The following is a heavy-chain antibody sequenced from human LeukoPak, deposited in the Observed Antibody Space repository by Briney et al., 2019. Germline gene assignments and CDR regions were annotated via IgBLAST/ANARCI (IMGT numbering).Heavy chain of an antibody. J-gene: IGHJ4*02. Sequence: TSETLSLTCTVSGGSISSYYWSWIRQPAGKGLEWIGRIYTSGSTNYNPSLKSRLTMSVDTSKNQFSLKLNSVTAADTAVYYCARGLVGSGLTHYFDYWGQGTLVTVSS. V-gene: IGHV4-4*07. CDR3: ARGLVGSGLTHYFDY. CDR2: IYTSGST. D-gene: IGHD6-19*01. CDR1: GGSISSYY.